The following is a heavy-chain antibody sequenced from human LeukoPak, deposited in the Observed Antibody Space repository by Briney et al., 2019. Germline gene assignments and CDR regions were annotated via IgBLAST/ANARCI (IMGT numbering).Heavy chain of an antibody. CDR3: AKDAIRNYYGSGSYQY. V-gene: IGHV3-73*01. D-gene: IGHD3-10*01. Sequence: GGSLRLSCAASGFTFSGSAMHWVRQTSGTGLEWVGRIRSKPNNYATAYAASVKGRFTISRDDSKNTAYLEMNSLRAEDTAVYYCAKDAIRNYYGSGSYQYWGQGTLVTVSS. CDR1: GFTFSGSA. J-gene: IGHJ4*02. CDR2: IRSKPNNYAT.